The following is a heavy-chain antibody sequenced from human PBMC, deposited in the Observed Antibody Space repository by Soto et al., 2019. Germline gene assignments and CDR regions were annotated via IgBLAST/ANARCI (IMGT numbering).Heavy chain of an antibody. CDR1: GFTFSSYW. V-gene: IGHV3-74*01. D-gene: IGHD5-18*01. CDR3: ARPAMVRVSAFYS. J-gene: IGHJ3*02. Sequence: EVQLVESGGGLVQPGGSLRLSCAASGFTFSSYWMHWVRQAPGKGLVWVSRINSDGSGTSYANSVKGRFTISRDNAKNALYLQTISRRAVDTSVYYCARPAMVRVSAFYSLGQVTIVTGSS. CDR2: INSDGSGT.